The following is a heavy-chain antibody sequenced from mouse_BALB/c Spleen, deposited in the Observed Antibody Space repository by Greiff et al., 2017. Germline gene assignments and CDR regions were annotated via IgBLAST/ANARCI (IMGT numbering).Heavy chain of an antibody. Sequence: EVHLVESGGGLVQPGGSRKLSCAASGFTFSSFGMHWVRQAPEKGLEWVAYISSGSSTIYYADTVKGRFTISRDNAKNTLYLQMSSLKSEDTAMYYCARHVDWDYFDYWGQGTTLTVSS. CDR1: GFTFSSFG. D-gene: IGHD4-1*01. V-gene: IGHV5-17*02. CDR3: ARHVDWDYFDY. CDR2: ISSGSSTI. J-gene: IGHJ2*01.